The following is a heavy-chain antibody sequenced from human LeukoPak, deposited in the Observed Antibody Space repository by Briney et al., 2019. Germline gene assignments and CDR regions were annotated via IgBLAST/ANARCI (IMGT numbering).Heavy chain of an antibody. Sequence: PGGSLRLSSAASGFSFSLYAMNWVRQAPGKGLEWISYINSGGDDIHYAASVRGRFTISRDDAGNTLFLQLSSLRAEDTAVYYCARDTIQPGLIDDWGQGTLVTVSS. D-gene: IGHD2-2*01. CDR3: ARDTIQPGLIDD. J-gene: IGHJ4*02. CDR2: INSGGDDI. CDR1: GFSFSLYA. V-gene: IGHV3-21*05.